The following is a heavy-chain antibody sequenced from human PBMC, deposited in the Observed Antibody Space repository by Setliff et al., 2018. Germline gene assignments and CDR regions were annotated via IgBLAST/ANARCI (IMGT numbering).Heavy chain of an antibody. CDR3: ARGGPETRYSWYREYYFDY. J-gene: IGHJ4*02. D-gene: IGHD6-13*01. V-gene: IGHV3-33*01. CDR1: GFAFSSYG. Sequence: PGGSLRLSCAASGFAFSSYGMHWVRQAPGKGLEWVAVIWYDGSNKYYADSVKGRFTISRDNSKNTLYLQMNSLRAEDTAVYYCARGGPETRYSWYREYYFDYWGQGTLVTVSS. CDR2: IWYDGSNK.